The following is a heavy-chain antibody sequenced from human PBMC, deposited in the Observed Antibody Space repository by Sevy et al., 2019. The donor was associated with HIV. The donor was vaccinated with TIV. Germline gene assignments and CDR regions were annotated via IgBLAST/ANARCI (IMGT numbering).Heavy chain of an antibody. Sequence: GESLKISCAASGFTFSKYSMSWVRQPPGKGLEWVSTLAFGCGEINYADSVKGRFTISRDNSKSSVYLQMNNLRPEDTAVYYCAREGCTKPHDYWGQGTLVTVSS. J-gene: IGHJ4*02. CDR1: GFTFSKYS. CDR2: LAFGCGEI. V-gene: IGHV3-23*01. D-gene: IGHD2-8*01. CDR3: AREGCTKPHDY.